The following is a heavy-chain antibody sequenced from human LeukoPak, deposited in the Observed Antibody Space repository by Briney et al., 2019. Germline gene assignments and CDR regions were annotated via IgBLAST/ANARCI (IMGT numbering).Heavy chain of an antibody. V-gene: IGHV3-30*02. CDR2: IRYDGSNK. D-gene: IGHD3-10*01. J-gene: IGHJ4*02. CDR1: GFTFSSYG. Sequence: GGSLRLSCAASGFTFSSYGMSWVRQAPGKGLEWVAFIRYDGSNKYYADSVKGRFTISRDNSKNTLYLQMNSLRAEDTAVYYCAKDIRLMVRGVEIDYWGQGTLVTVSS. CDR3: AKDIRLMVRGVEIDY.